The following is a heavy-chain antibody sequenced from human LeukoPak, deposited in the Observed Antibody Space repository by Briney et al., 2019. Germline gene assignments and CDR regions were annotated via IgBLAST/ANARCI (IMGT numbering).Heavy chain of an antibody. D-gene: IGHD3-22*01. V-gene: IGHV4-39*01. Sequence: PSETLSLTCTVSGGSISSSSYYWGWIRQPPGKGLEWIGSIYYSGSTYYNPSLKSRVTISVDTSKNQFSLKLSSVTAADTAVYYCARVQSRGYYRYYGMDVWGQGTTVTVSS. CDR2: IYYSGST. CDR1: GGSISSSSYY. J-gene: IGHJ6*02. CDR3: ARVQSRGYYRYYGMDV.